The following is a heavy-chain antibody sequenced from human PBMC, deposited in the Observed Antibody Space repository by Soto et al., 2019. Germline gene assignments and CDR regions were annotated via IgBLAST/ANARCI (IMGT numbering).Heavy chain of an antibody. CDR3: AKGGSIVVVTATRAEYFQH. Sequence: GGSLRLSCAASGFTFSSYGMHWVRQAPGKGLEWVAVISYDGSNKYYADSVKGRFTISRDNSKNALYLQMNSLRAEDTAVYYCAKGGSIVVVTATRAEYFQHWGQGTLVTVS. CDR2: ISYDGSNK. J-gene: IGHJ1*01. CDR1: GFTFSSYG. V-gene: IGHV3-30*18. D-gene: IGHD2-21*02.